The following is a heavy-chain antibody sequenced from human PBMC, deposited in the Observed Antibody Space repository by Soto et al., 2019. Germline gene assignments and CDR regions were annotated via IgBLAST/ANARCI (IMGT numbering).Heavy chain of an antibody. Sequence: PGGSLRLSCAASGFTFSDYYMSWIRQAPGKGLEWVSYISSSGSTIYYADSVKGRFTISRDNAKNSLYLQMNSLRAEDTAVYYCAIGRVSIRPGRARFDPWGQGTLVTVSS. CDR3: AIGRVSIRPGRARFDP. CDR2: ISSSGSTI. D-gene: IGHD6-13*01. CDR1: GFTFSDYY. J-gene: IGHJ5*02. V-gene: IGHV3-11*01.